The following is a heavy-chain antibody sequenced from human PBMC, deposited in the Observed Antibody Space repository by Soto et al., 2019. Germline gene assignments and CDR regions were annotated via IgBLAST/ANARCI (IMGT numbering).Heavy chain of an antibody. CDR3: ARDFSMVLVAPGY. J-gene: IGHJ4*02. Sequence: ASVKVSCKASAYTFTSYGISWVRQAPGQGLEWVGWVSAYNGNSNYAQKYEGRVTMTTDTSTSTAYMELSSLRSEDAAVYYCARDFSMVLVAPGYWGQGTLVTVSS. CDR1: AYTFTSYG. CDR2: VSAYNGNS. V-gene: IGHV1-18*04. D-gene: IGHD3-22*01.